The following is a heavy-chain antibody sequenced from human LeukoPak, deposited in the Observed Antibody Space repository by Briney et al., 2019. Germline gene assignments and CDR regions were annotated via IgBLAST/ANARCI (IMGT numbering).Heavy chain of an antibody. CDR3: AKSSGGSPPYH. CDR2: IDAGSSNT. D-gene: IGHD2-15*01. CDR1: GFTFSSHA. V-gene: IGHV3-23*01. J-gene: IGHJ4*02. Sequence: PGGSLRLSCAASGFTFSSHAMSWVRQTPGKGLEWVSVIDAGSSNTHHADSVKGRFAISRDNSKNTLYLQLNSLRAEDTGVYYCAKSSGGSPPYHWGQGTLVTVSP.